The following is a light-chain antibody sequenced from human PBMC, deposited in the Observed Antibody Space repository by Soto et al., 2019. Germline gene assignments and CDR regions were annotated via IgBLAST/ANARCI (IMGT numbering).Light chain of an antibody. V-gene: IGKV1-9*01. CDR3: QQLNSYPRT. Sequence: IQLTQSPSSLSASVGDRVTITCRASQGISSYLAWYQQKPGKAPKLLIYAAYTLQSGVPSRFSGSGSGTDFTLTISSRQPEDFATYYCQQLNSYPRTFGQGTKVEIK. CDR1: QGISSY. CDR2: AAY. J-gene: IGKJ1*01.